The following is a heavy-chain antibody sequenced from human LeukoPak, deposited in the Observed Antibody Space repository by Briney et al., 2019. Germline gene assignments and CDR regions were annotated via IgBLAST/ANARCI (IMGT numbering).Heavy chain of an antibody. Sequence: SETLSLTCTVSGGSISSSSYYWGWIRQPPGKGLEWIGSIYYSGSTYYNPSLKSRVTISVDTSKNQFSLKLSSVTAADTAVYYCAREYSSGWKDYWGQGTLATVSS. V-gene: IGHV4-39*07. D-gene: IGHD6-19*01. CDR1: GGSISSSSYY. CDR3: AREYSSGWKDY. CDR2: IYYSGST. J-gene: IGHJ4*02.